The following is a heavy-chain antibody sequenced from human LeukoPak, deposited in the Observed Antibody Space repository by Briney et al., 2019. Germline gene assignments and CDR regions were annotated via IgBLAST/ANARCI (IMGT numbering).Heavy chain of an antibody. Sequence: GASVKVSCKTSGYSFTSYGISWVRQAPGQGLEWMGWISAYNGNTNYAQKVQGRVTMTTDTSTTTAYMELRSLRSDDTAVYYCARGDDILTGYYSGLDYWGQGTLVTVSS. CDR2: ISAYNGNT. CDR1: GYSFTSYG. J-gene: IGHJ4*02. V-gene: IGHV1-18*01. CDR3: ARGDDILTGYYSGLDY. D-gene: IGHD3-9*01.